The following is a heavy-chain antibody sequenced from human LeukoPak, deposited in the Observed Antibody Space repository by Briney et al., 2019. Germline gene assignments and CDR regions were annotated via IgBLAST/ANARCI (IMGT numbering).Heavy chain of an antibody. J-gene: IGHJ4*02. CDR3: AKGVSSWYYFDN. D-gene: IGHD6-13*01. CDR2: ISYDGSNK. Sequence: GTSLRLSCAASGFTFTGFGMHWVRQAPGKGLEWLAVISYDGSNKYYADSVKGRFTISRDNSKNTLFLQMSSLRTEDTAVYHCAKGVSSWYYFDNWGQGTLVTVSS. CDR1: GFTFTGFG. V-gene: IGHV3-30*18.